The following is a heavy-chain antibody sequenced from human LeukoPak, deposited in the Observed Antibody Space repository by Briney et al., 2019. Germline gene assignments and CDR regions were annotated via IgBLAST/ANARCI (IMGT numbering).Heavy chain of an antibody. J-gene: IGHJ4*02. CDR1: GGSISSYY. D-gene: IGHD6-13*01. Sequence: SETLSLTCTVSGGSISSYYWNWIRQPAGKGLEWIGRIFSTGSTIYNPSLKSRVSMSVDTYNNQFSPKLTSVTAADTAVYYCVTYSSMVGLSFDYWGQGSPVTVSS. CDR2: IFSTGST. CDR3: VTYSSMVGLSFDY. V-gene: IGHV4-4*07.